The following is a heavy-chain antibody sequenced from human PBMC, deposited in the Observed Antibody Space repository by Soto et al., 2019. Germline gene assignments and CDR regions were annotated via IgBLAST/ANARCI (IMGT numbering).Heavy chain of an antibody. V-gene: IGHV3-23*01. Sequence: EVQLLESGGGWIQPGGSLRLSCAASGFSFSNYPMNWVRQAPGKGLEWVSFISGSGGTTDYADSVRGRFRLSRDNSKNTVDLEMNSLRTEDTAVYFCAKGRSALPIFDYWGQGVMVTVSS. J-gene: IGHJ4*02. CDR2: ISGSGGTT. CDR3: AKGRSALPIFDY. CDR1: GFSFSNYP.